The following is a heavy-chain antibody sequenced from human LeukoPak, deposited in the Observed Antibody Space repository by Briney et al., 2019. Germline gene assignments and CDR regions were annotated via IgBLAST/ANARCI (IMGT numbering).Heavy chain of an antibody. V-gene: IGHV4-4*02. J-gene: IGHJ4*02. CDR2: IFHTGST. D-gene: IGHD2-15*01. CDR3: ARAPRAYCSATGSCFQDD. CDR1: RDSIGASIDSPNW. Sequence: ASGTLSLTCAVFRDSIGASIDSPNWWSWVRQPPGKGLEWIGEIFHTGSTNYNPSLKSRVTMSVDKSKNQFFLNLTSVTAADTATYFCARAPRAYCSATGSCFQDDWGQGTLVIVSS.